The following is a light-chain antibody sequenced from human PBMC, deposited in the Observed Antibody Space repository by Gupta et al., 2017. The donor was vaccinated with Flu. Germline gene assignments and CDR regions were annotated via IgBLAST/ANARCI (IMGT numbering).Light chain of an antibody. CDR3: QQYNNWPQT. J-gene: IGKJ4*01. V-gene: IGKV3-15*01. Sequence: IVMTPSPATLSVSPGERATLSCRASQGVGCYLAWYQQKPGQAPRLLICGASIRATGIPARFSGSGSGTEFTLTISSLQSEDFAVYYCQQYNNWPQTFGGGTKVEIK. CDR2: GAS. CDR1: QGVGCY.